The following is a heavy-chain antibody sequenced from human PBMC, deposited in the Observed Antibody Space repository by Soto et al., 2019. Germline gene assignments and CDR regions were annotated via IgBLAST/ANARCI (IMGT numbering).Heavy chain of an antibody. CDR3: ARELTRIAAAGTVHP. Sequence: SETVSLTCAVYVVSFSGYYWSWIRQPPGKGLEWIGEINHSGSTNYIPSLKSRVTISVDTSKNQFSLKLSSVTAADTAVYYCARELTRIAAAGTVHPWGQGTLVTVSS. J-gene: IGHJ5*02. V-gene: IGHV4-34*01. CDR2: INHSGST. CDR1: VVSFSGYY. D-gene: IGHD6-13*01.